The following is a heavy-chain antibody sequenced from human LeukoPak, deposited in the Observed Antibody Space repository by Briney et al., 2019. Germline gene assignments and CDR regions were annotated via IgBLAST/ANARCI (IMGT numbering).Heavy chain of an antibody. CDR2: IYYSGST. J-gene: IGHJ6*02. CDR1: GGPISSSSYY. Sequence: PSETLFLTCTVSGGPISSSSYYWGWIRQPPGKGLEWIGSIYYSGSTYYNPSLKSRVTISVDTSKNQFSLKLSSVTAADTAVYYCARVKVLRYFDWLMDVWGQGTTVTVSS. CDR3: ARVKVLRYFDWLMDV. D-gene: IGHD3-9*01. V-gene: IGHV4-39*07.